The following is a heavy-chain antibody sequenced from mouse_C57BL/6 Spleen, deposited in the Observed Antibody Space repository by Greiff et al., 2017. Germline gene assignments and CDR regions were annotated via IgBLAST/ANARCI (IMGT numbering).Heavy chain of an antibody. J-gene: IGHJ2*01. V-gene: IGHV1-81*01. CDR2: IYPRSGNT. D-gene: IGHD3-2*02. CDR3: ARSLDSSGYDYFDY. Sequence: QVQLQQSGAELARPGASVKLSCKASGYTFTSYGISWVKQRTGQGLEWIGEIYPRSGNTYYNEKFKGKATRTADKSSSTAYMELRSLTSEDSAVYFCARSLDSSGYDYFDYWGQGTTLTVSS. CDR1: GYTFTSYG.